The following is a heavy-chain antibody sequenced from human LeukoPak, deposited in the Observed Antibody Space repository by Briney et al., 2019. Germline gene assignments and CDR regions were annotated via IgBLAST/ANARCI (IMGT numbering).Heavy chain of an antibody. D-gene: IGHD3-9*01. CDR1: GGSISSGEYY. CDR3: ARRYSEVYYYYGTDV. Sequence: SETLSLTCTVSGGSISSGEYYWSWIRQPPGKGLEWIGFIYYSGSTYYNPSLKSRVTISVDTSKNQFSLKLSSVTAADTAVYYCARRYSEVYYYYGTDVWGQGTTVTVSS. CDR2: IYYSGST. J-gene: IGHJ6*02. V-gene: IGHV4-30-4*01.